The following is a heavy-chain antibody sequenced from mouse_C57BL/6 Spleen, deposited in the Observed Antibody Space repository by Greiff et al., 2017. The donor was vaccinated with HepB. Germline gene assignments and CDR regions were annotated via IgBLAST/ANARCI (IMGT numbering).Heavy chain of an antibody. Sequence: VQLQQPGAELVRPGSSVKLSCKASGYTFTSYWMDWVKQRPGQGLEWIGNIYPSDSETHYNQKFKDKATLTVDKSSSTAYMQLSSLTSEDSAVYYCARGDYGYDGFAYWGQGTLVTVSA. D-gene: IGHD2-2*01. CDR1: GYTFTSYW. V-gene: IGHV1-61*01. CDR2: IYPSDSET. J-gene: IGHJ3*01. CDR3: ARGDYGYDGFAY.